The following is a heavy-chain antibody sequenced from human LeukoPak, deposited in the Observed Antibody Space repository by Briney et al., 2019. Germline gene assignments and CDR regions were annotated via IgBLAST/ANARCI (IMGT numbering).Heavy chain of an antibody. Sequence: ASVKVSCKASGYTFTSYDINWVRQATGQGLEWMGWMNPNSGNTGYAQKFQGRATMTRNTSISTAYMELSSLRSEDTAVYYCARGLSIVGATGLDYWGQGTLVTVSS. J-gene: IGHJ4*02. CDR3: ARGLSIVGATGLDY. CDR2: MNPNSGNT. V-gene: IGHV1-8*01. CDR1: GYTFTSYD. D-gene: IGHD1-26*01.